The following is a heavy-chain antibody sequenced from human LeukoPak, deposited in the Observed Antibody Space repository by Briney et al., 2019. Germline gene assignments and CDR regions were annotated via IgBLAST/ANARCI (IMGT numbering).Heavy chain of an antibody. CDR2: IIPILGIA. CDR3: ATRDIVVVPAAYGGYWFDP. Sequence: SVKVSCKASGGTFSSYAISWVRQAPGQGLEWMGRIIPILGIANYAQKFQGRVTITADKSTSTAYMELSSLRSEDTAVYYCATRDIVVVPAAYGGYWFDPWGQGTLVTVSS. CDR1: GGTFSSYA. J-gene: IGHJ5*02. V-gene: IGHV1-69*04. D-gene: IGHD2-2*01.